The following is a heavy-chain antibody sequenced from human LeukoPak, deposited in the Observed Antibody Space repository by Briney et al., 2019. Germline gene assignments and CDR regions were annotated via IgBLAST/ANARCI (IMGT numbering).Heavy chain of an antibody. CDR1: GFTFSSYE. Sequence: GGSLRLSCAASGFTFSSYEMNWVRQAPGKGLEGVSYISSSGSTIYYADSVKGRFTISRDNAKNSLYLQMNSLGAEDTAVYYCASARPTVRGVTTRHEYWGQGTLVTVSS. V-gene: IGHV3-48*03. CDR3: ASARPTVRGVTTRHEY. CDR2: ISSSGSTI. J-gene: IGHJ4*02. D-gene: IGHD3-10*02.